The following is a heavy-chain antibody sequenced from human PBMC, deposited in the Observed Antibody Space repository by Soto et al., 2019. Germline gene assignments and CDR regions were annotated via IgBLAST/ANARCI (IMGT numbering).Heavy chain of an antibody. Sequence: AGSQTNWRSVSGESFPSYWIDWVREKHGKGREWMGIIYPGDSDTRYSPSFQGQVPISADKSISTAYLQWSSLKASDTAMYYCARDPHYYGMAVWGQGNKVT. CDR1: GESFPSYW. CDR3: ARDPHYYGMAV. V-gene: IGHV5-51*01. J-gene: IGHJ6*02. CDR2: IYPGDSDT.